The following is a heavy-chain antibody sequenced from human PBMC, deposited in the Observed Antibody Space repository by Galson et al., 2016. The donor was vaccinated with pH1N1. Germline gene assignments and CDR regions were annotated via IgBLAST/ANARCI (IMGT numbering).Heavy chain of an antibody. D-gene: IGHD1-20*01. Sequence: QSGAEVKKPGESLKISCKGSGYNFATYWIGWVRQMPGKGLEWMGKVYPRNSDARYSPSFKDQVTFSGDTSTNPAYLQWLNLRASDSGIYYCARRIDTTKITGGVDAYDIWGQGTMVTVSS. J-gene: IGHJ3*02. CDR1: GYNFATYW. CDR3: ARRIDTTKITGGVDAYDI. V-gene: IGHV5-51*01. CDR2: VYPRNSDA.